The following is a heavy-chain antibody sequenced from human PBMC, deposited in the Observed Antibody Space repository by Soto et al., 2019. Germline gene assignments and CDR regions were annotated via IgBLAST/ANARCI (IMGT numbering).Heavy chain of an antibody. J-gene: IGHJ5*02. CDR3: ARDRDGYNVGGNWFDP. V-gene: IGHV1-3*01. CDR1: GYTFTSYA. Sequence: GASVKVSCKASGYTFTSYAMHWVRQAPGQRLEWMGWINAGNGNTKYSQKFQGRVTITRDTSASTAYMELSSLRSDDTAVYYCARDRDGYNVGGNWFDPWGQGTLVTVSS. D-gene: IGHD5-12*01. CDR2: INAGNGNT.